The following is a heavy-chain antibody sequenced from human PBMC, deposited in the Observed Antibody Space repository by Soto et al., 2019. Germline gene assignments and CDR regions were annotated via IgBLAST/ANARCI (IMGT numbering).Heavy chain of an antibody. CDR2: ISEDGGKK. CDR3: AKPLGSGYADAFNM. V-gene: IGHV3-30*18. CDR1: GFTFSTYV. Sequence: SLRLSCAASGFTFSTYVMHWVRQAPGKGLEWVALISEDGGKKYYADSVKGRFTISRDNSKDLLYLQMNSLRAEDTAVYYCAKPLGSGYADAFNMWGQGTTVTVSS. J-gene: IGHJ3*02. D-gene: IGHD3-3*01.